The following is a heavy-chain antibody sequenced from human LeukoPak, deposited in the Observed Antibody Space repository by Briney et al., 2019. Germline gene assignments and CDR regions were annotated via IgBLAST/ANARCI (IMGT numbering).Heavy chain of an antibody. J-gene: IGHJ4*02. Sequence: SETLSLTCTVSGGSISSSSYYWGWIRQPPGKGLEWIGEMNHSGSTNYTPSLKSRVSISVDTSKNQFSLKLSSVTAADTAVYYCARSPVEKRSSYWIDYWGQGTLVTVSS. D-gene: IGHD6-6*01. CDR3: ARSPVEKRSSYWIDY. CDR1: GGSISSSSYY. CDR2: MNHSGST. V-gene: IGHV4-39*07.